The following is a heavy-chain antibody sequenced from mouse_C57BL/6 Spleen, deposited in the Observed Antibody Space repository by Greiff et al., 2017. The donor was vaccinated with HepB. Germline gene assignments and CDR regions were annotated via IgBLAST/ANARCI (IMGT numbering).Heavy chain of an antibody. J-gene: IGHJ2*01. V-gene: IGHV1-50*01. D-gene: IGHD4-1*02. CDR2: IDPSDSYT. CDR3: ARGSTGTSLFDY. Sequence: QVQLQQPGAELVKPGASVKLSCKASGYTFTSYWMQWVKQRPGQGLEWIGEIDPSDSYTNYNQKFKGKATLTIDTSSSTAYMQLSSLTSEDSAVYYCARGSTGTSLFDYWGQGTTLTVSS. CDR1: GYTFTSYW.